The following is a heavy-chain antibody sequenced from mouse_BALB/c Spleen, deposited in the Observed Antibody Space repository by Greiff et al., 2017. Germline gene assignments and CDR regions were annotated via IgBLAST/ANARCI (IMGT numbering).Heavy chain of an antibody. Sequence: VKVVESGPGLVQPSQSLSITCTVSGFSLTSYGVHWVRQSPGKGLEWLGVIWSGGSTDYNAAFISRLSISKDNSKSQVFFKMNSLQANDTAIYYCARNGNWYYAMDYWGQGTSVTVSS. CDR3: ARNGNWYYAMDY. J-gene: IGHJ4*01. CDR1: GFSLTSYG. V-gene: IGHV2-2*02. CDR2: IWSGGST. D-gene: IGHD4-1*01.